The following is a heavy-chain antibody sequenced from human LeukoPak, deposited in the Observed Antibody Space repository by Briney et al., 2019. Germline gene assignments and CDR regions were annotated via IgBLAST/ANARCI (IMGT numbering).Heavy chain of an antibody. CDR3: ARVIFGGWFDP. V-gene: IGHV4-30-2*01. CDR1: GGSISSGGYS. J-gene: IGHJ5*02. CDR2: IYHSGST. Sequence: PSETLSLTCAVSGGSISSGGYSWSWIRQPPGKGLEWIGYIYHSGSTYYNPSLKSRVTISVDRSKNQFSLKLSSVTAADTAVYYCARVIFGGWFDPWGQGTLVTVSS. D-gene: IGHD2-15*01.